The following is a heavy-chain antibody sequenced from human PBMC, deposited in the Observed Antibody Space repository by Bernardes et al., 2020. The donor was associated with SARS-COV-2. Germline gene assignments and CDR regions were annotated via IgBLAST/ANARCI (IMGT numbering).Heavy chain of an antibody. CDR2: IYTSGST. V-gene: IGHV4-4*07. J-gene: IGHJ5*02. CDR3: ARDYDFWSGYRAWFDP. CDR1: GGSISSYY. D-gene: IGHD3-3*01. Sequence: SETLSLTCTVSGGSISSYYWSWIRQPAGKGLEWIGRIYTSGSTNYNPSLKSRVTISVDTSKNQFSLKLSSVTAADTAVYYCARDYDFWSGYRAWFDPWGQGTLVTVSS.